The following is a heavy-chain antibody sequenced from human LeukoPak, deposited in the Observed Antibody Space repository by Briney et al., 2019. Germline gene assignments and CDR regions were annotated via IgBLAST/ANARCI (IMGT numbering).Heavy chain of an antibody. CDR3: AKDLRLLWFGELPTPDAFDI. V-gene: IGHV3-23*01. Sequence: GGSLRLSCAASGFTFSSYGMSWVRQAPGKGLEWVSAISGSGGSTYYADSVKGRFTISRDNSKNTLYLQMNSLRAEDTAVYYCAKDLRLLWFGELPTPDAFDIWGQGTMVTVSS. D-gene: IGHD3-10*01. CDR2: ISGSGGST. J-gene: IGHJ3*02. CDR1: GFTFSSYG.